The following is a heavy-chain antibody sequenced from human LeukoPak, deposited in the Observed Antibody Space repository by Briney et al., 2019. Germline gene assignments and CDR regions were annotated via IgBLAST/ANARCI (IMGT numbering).Heavy chain of an antibody. D-gene: IGHD3-22*01. CDR1: VFTFDDYA. V-gene: IGHV3-9*03. CDR3: AKDIRYYYDSSGYYDY. CDR2: ISLNSVSI. J-gene: IGHJ4*02. Sequence: GGSLRLSCAAAVFTFDDYAMHWVRQAPGKGLEWVSGISLNSVSIGYADSVKGRFTISRDNAKNSLYLQMNSLRAEDMALYYCAKDIRYYYDSSGYYDYWGQGTLVTVSS.